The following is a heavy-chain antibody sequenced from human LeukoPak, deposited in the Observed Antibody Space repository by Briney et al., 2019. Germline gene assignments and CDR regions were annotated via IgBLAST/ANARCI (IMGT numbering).Heavy chain of an antibody. V-gene: IGHV3-66*01. Sequence: GGSLRLSCAASGFTFSSYAMSWVHQAPGKGLEWVSVIYSGGSTYYADSVKGRFTISRDNSKNTLYLQMNSLRAEDTAVYYCARARVGGLRYFDWLSKPLYFDYWGQGTLVTVSS. D-gene: IGHD3-9*01. J-gene: IGHJ4*02. CDR3: ARARVGGLRYFDWLSKPLYFDY. CDR2: IYSGGST. CDR1: GFTFSSYA.